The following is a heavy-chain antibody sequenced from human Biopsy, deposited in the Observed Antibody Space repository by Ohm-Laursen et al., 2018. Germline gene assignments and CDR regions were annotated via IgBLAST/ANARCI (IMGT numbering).Heavy chain of an antibody. V-gene: IGHV1-2*02. D-gene: IGHD5/OR15-5a*01. CDR2: INPDTGET. Sequence: ASVKVSCKASGYNFPGYHLHWVRLDPGQGLEWMGWINPDTGETRYAPKFQGRLALTRDVSVNTGYLELSSLGSDDTAIYFCAKPSGGVSTIGFDPWGQGTQIIVS. CDR3: AKPSGGVSTIGFDP. J-gene: IGHJ5*02. CDR1: GYNFPGYH.